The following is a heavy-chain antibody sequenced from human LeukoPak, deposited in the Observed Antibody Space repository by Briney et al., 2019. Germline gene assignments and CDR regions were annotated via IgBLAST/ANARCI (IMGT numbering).Heavy chain of an antibody. D-gene: IGHD3-22*01. CDR3: ASRGGNYYDSSGYFQFDY. CDR2: INPNSGGT. Sequence: ASVKVSCKASGYTFTGYYMHWVRQAPGQGLEWMGWINPNSGGTNYAQKFQGRVTMTRDTSISTAYMELSRLRSDDTAVYYCASRGGNYYDSSGYFQFDYWGQGTLVTVSS. J-gene: IGHJ4*02. CDR1: GYTFTGYY. V-gene: IGHV1-2*02.